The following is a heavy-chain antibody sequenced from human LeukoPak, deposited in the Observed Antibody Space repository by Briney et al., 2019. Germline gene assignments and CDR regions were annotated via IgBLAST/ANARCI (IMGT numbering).Heavy chain of an antibody. CDR3: ARTYDSSGYYPELDAFDI. Sequence: GESLKISCKGSGYSFTSYWIGWVRQMPGKGLEWMGIIYPGDSDTRYSPSFQGQVTISADKSISTAYLQWSSLKASDTAMYYCARTYDSSGYYPELDAFDIWGQGAMVTVSS. CDR2: IYPGDSDT. J-gene: IGHJ3*02. CDR1: GYSFTSYW. D-gene: IGHD3-22*01. V-gene: IGHV5-51*01.